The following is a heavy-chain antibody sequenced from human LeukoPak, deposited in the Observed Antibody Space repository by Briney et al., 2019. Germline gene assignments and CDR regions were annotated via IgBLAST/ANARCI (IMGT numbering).Heavy chain of an antibody. D-gene: IGHD3-10*01. CDR1: GYTFSSYA. J-gene: IGHJ6*04. V-gene: IGHV3-23*01. CDR2: ISGSGGST. CDR3: AKNLGSGSYYNVDYYYYGMDV. Sequence: GGSLRLSCAVSGYTFSSYAMSWVRQAPGKGLEWVSAISGSGGSTYYADSVKGRFTISRDNSKKTLYLQMNSLRAEDTAVYYCAKNLGSGSYYNVDYYYYGMDVWGKGTTVTVSS.